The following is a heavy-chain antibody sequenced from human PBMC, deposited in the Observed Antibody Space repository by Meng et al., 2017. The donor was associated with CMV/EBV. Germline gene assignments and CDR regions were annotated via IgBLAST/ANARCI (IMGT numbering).Heavy chain of an antibody. J-gene: IGHJ4*02. Sequence: GESLKISCAASGFTFSSYSMNWVRQAPGKGLEWVSSISSSSYIYYADSVKGRFTISRDNAKNSLYLQMNSLRAEDTAVYYCAYSGIAVAGPNDYWGQGTLVTVSS. CDR3: AYSGIAVAGPNDY. CDR1: GFTFSSYS. CDR2: ISSSSYI. D-gene: IGHD6-19*01. V-gene: IGHV3-21*01.